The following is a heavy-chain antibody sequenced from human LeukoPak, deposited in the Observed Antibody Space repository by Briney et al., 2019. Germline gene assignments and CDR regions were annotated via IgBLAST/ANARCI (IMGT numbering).Heavy chain of an antibody. V-gene: IGHV3-30*04. CDR3: ARDGDTAKMVGFLPDRFDY. CDR1: GVTFSRYA. D-gene: IGHD5-18*01. J-gene: IGHJ4*02. Sequence: GGTLRLSCAASGVTFSRYAMHWVRQAPGKGLEGGAVISYDGRNKYYADSVKGRYTIYRDNCKNTLYLQMNSLRAEDTAVYYCARDGDTAKMVGFLPDRFDYWGQGTLVTVSS. CDR2: ISYDGRNK.